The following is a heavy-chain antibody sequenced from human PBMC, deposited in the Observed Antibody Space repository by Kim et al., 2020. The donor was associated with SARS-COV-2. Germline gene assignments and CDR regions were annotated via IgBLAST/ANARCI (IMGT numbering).Heavy chain of an antibody. CDR1: GGTFSSYA. D-gene: IGHD2-8*01. Sequence: SVKVSCKASGGTFSSYAISWVRQAPGQGLEWMGGIIPIFGTANYAQKFQGRVTITADESTSTAYMELSSLRSEDTAVYYCARTLHGEGYCTNGVCYYFDYWGQGTLVTVSS. CDR3: ARTLHGEGYCTNGVCYYFDY. V-gene: IGHV1-69*13. CDR2: IIPIFGTA. J-gene: IGHJ4*02.